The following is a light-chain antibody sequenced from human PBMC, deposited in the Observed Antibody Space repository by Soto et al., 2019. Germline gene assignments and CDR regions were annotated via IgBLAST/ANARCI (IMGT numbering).Light chain of an antibody. V-gene: IGLV2-14*01. J-gene: IGLJ2*01. CDR2: EVS. Sequence: QSALTQPASVSGSPGQSITISCTGTNGYKYVSWYQHHPGKAPKLVIYEVSNRPSGVSDRFSGSKSGNTASLTISGLQPEDEADYYCSSFITSHNLLVFGGGTKLTVL. CDR1: NGYKY. CDR3: SSFITSHNLLV.